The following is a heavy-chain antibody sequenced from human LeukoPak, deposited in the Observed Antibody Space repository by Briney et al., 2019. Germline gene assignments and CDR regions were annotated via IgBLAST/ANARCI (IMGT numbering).Heavy chain of an antibody. CDR2: ISYDGSNK. CDR1: GFTFSSYA. J-gene: IGHJ4*02. Sequence: GGSLRLSCAASGFTFSSYAVHWVRQAPGKGLEWVAVISYDGSNKYYADSVKGRFTISRDNSKNTLYLQMNSLRAEDTAVYYCARGTDILTGPDYWGQGTLVTVSS. CDR3: ARGTDILTGPDY. V-gene: IGHV3-30*04. D-gene: IGHD3-9*01.